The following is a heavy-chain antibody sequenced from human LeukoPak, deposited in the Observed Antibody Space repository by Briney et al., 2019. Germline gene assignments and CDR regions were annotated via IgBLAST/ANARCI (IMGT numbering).Heavy chain of an antibody. D-gene: IGHD6-6*01. CDR3: ARDYAGPYSSSKLGFDY. V-gene: IGHV3-23*01. Sequence: GGSLRLSCAASGFTFSSYGMSWVRQAPGKGLEWVSAISSSGGSTYYADSVKGRFTISRDNSKNTLYLQMNSLRAEDTAVYYCARDYAGPYSSSKLGFDYWGQGTLVTVSS. J-gene: IGHJ4*02. CDR1: GFTFSSYG. CDR2: ISSSGGST.